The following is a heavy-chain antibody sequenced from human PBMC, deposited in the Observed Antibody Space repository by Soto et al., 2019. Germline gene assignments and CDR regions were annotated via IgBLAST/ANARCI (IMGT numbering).Heavy chain of an antibody. CDR3: AEGYSLYGMDV. V-gene: IGHV3-48*02. J-gene: IGHJ6*02. D-gene: IGHD2-2*02. CDR1: GFSFSNYN. CDR2: ITDSSDTV. Sequence: PGGSLRLSCVASGFSFSNYNMNWVRQAPGKGLEWVSYITDSSDTVHYADSVRGRFTISRDNAESSLYLQMNSLRDEDTAVYYCAEGYSLYGMDVWGQGTTVTVSS.